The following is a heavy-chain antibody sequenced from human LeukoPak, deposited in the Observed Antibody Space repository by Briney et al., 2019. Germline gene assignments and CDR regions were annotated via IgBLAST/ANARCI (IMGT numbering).Heavy chain of an antibody. CDR3: ARRIVAAAGIYYFDY. Sequence: SETLSLTCTVSGGSISSSSYYWGWIRQPPGKGLEWIGSIYYSGSTYYNPSLKSRVTISVDTSKNQFSLKLSSVTAADTAVYYCARRIVAAAGIYYFDYWGQGTLVTVSS. D-gene: IGHD6-13*01. CDR2: IYYSGST. V-gene: IGHV4-39*01. J-gene: IGHJ4*02. CDR1: GGSISSSSYY.